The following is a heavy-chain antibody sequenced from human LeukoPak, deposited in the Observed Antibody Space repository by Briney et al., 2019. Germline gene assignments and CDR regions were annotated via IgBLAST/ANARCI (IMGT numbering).Heavy chain of an antibody. CDR1: GFTVSSNY. CDR3: ARVYFIMERYFDY. D-gene: IGHD3-10*01. J-gene: IGHJ4*02. CDR2: IYSGGST. Sequence: GGSLRLSCAASGFTVSSNYMGWVRQAPGKGLEWVSVIYSGGSTYYADSVKGRFTISRDNSKNTLYLQMNSLRAEDTAVYYCARVYFIMERYFDYWGQGTLVTVSS. V-gene: IGHV3-53*01.